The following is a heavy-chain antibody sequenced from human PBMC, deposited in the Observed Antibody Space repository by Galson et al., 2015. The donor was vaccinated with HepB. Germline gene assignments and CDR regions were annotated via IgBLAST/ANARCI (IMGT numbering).Heavy chain of an antibody. J-gene: IGHJ4*02. CDR1: GFTFSSYV. V-gene: IGHV3-23*01. CDR3: ARYTGGWVSIDY. Sequence: SLRLSCAASGFTFSSYVMTWVRQAPGKGLEWVSAISGTGDSTYYADSVKGRFTISRDNFKTTLYLQVNGLRVEDTAVYYCARYTGGWVSIDYWGQGTLVTVSS. D-gene: IGHD6-19*01. CDR2: ISGTGDST.